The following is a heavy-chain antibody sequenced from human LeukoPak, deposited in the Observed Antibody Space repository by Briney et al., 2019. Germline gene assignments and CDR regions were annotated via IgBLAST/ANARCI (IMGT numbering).Heavy chain of an antibody. J-gene: IGHJ4*02. CDR3: SRRDYYGSWSYYGNFDY. Sequence: GQSLNFSCTGYRYSSTNHWIGWARYTTLQGLEWRGVISHIDSHTRYSPSFQSQVTISADKTISTAYLQWSSVKAADTAMYCCSRRDYYGSWSYYGNFDYWGQGTLVTVSS. CDR2: ISHIDSHT. D-gene: IGHD3-10*01. CDR1: RYSSTNHW. V-gene: IGHV5-51*01.